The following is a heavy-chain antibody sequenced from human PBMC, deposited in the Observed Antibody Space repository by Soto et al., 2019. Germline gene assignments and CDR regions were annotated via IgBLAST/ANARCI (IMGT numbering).Heavy chain of an antibody. CDR2: ISGSGGST. CDR3: AKWAGYSPIPTMHAEYFQH. D-gene: IGHD3-9*01. Sequence: GGSLRLSCAASGFTFSSYAMSWVRQAPGKGLEWVSAISGSGGSTYYADSVKGRFTISRDNSKNTLYLQMNSLRAEDTAGYYCAKWAGYSPIPTMHAEYFQHWGQGT. J-gene: IGHJ1*01. CDR1: GFTFSSYA. V-gene: IGHV3-23*01.